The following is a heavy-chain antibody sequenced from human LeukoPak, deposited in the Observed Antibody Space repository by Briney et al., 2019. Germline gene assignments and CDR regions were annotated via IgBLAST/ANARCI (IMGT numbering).Heavy chain of an antibody. J-gene: IGHJ4*02. Sequence: GGSLRLSCAASGFTFTSYEMNWVRQAPGKGLEWVSCISSSGTTIYYADSVKGRFTISRDNAKNLMHLQMNSLRGEDTAVYYCARILSPLDYWGQGTLVTVSS. CDR2: ISSSGTTI. CDR1: GFTFTSYE. V-gene: IGHV3-48*03. CDR3: ARILSPLDY. D-gene: IGHD2-15*01.